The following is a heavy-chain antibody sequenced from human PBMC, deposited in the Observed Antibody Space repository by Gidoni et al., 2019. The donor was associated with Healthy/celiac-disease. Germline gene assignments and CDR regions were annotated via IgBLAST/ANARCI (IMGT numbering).Heavy chain of an antibody. D-gene: IGHD2-2*01. J-gene: IGHJ6*02. CDR2: LYYSGST. CDR3: ARGGVVETRQGYYYYGMDV. CDR1: GGSISSYH. V-gene: IGHV4-59*01. Sequence: QVQLQESGPGLVKPSETLSLTCSVSGGSISSYHWSWIRQPPGKGPEWIEELYYSGSTNYNPGLKSRVTISVDTSKNQFALKLSSVTAADTAVYYCARGGVVETRQGYYYYGMDVWGQGTTVTVSS.